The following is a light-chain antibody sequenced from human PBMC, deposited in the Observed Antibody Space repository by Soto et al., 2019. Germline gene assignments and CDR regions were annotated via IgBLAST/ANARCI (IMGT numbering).Light chain of an antibody. CDR3: CSYAGISTYYV. CDR1: SSDIGSYNP. J-gene: IGLJ1*01. CDR2: VGS. V-gene: IGLV2-23*01. Sequence: QSALTQPASVSGSPGQSITISCTGTSSDIGSYNPVSWYQQHPGKAPKLIIYVGSKRPSGVSNRFSGSKSGNTASLTISGLQAEDEADYYCCSYAGISTYYVFGTGTKVTVL.